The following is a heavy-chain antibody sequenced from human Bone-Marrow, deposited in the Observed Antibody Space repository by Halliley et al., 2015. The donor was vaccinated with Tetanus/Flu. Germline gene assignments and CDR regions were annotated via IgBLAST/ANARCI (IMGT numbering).Heavy chain of an antibody. CDR3: ARGVSGDSTLDY. V-gene: IGHV4-38-2*01. J-gene: IGHJ4*02. D-gene: IGHD2-8*01. CDR1: GYSISIGYF. CDR2: IDHSGGA. Sequence: TLSLTCAVSGYSISIGYFWGWIRRPPGQGLEWIGSIDHSGGAYYNPSLKSRVTISVDTSKNQISLKLSSVTAADTAVYYCARGVSGDSTLDYWGQGTPVTVSS.